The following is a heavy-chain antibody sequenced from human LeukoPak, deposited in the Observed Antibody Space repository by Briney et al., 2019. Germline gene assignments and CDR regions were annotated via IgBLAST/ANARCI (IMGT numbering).Heavy chain of an antibody. V-gene: IGHV1-2*02. CDR3: ARVKAYGLETSDYYYYMDV. CDR1: GYTFTGYY. D-gene: IGHD3-10*01. Sequence: GASVKVSCKASGYTFTGYYMHWVRQAPGQGLEWMGWINPNSGGTNYAQKFQGRVTMTRDTSISTAYMELSRLRSEDTAVYYCARVKAYGLETSDYYYYMDVWGKGTTVTISS. CDR2: INPNSGGT. J-gene: IGHJ6*03.